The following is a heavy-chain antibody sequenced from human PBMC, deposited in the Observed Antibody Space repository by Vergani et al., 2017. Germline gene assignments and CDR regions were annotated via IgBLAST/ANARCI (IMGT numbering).Heavy chain of an antibody. V-gene: IGHV1-46*01. Sequence: QVQLVQSGAEVKKPGASVKVSCKASGYTFTSYYMHWVRQAPGQGLEWMGIINPSCGSTSYAQKFQGRVTMTRDTSTSTFYMELSSLRSDDTAEYYCAGAVDVFDIWGQGPMVTVSS. CDR2: INPSCGST. CDR3: AGAVDVFDI. J-gene: IGHJ3*02. CDR1: GYTFTSYY. D-gene: IGHD3-10*01.